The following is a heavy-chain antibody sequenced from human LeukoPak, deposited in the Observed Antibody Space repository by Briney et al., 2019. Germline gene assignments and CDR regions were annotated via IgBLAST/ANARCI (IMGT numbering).Heavy chain of an antibody. CDR1: GGSISGSSYY. CDR2: IYYSGST. Sequence: PSETLSLTCTVSGGSISGSSYYWGWIRQPPGKGPEWIGSIYYSGSTYYNPSLKSRVTISVDTSKNQFSLKLNSVTATDTAVYYCARHYGHWGQGTLVTVSS. D-gene: IGHD3-10*01. V-gene: IGHV4-39*01. CDR3: ARHYGH. J-gene: IGHJ4*02.